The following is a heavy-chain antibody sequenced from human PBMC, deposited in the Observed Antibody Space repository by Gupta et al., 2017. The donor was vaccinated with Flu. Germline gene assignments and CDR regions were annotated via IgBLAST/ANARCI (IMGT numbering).Heavy chain of an antibody. D-gene: IGHD2-2*02. CDR2: IYWDDDK. CDR3: AHCPTENSCYRGDFDY. CDR1: GFSLRTSGLA. V-gene: IGHV2-5*02. J-gene: IGHJ4*02. Sequence: QITLKESGPTLVKPTQTLTLTCTFSGFSLRTSGLAVGWVRQPPGKALEWLAVIYWDDDKRYSPSLRTRVTITKDTSTNQVVLTVANMDPVDTGTYYGAHCPTENSCYRGDFDYWGQGTLVTVSS.